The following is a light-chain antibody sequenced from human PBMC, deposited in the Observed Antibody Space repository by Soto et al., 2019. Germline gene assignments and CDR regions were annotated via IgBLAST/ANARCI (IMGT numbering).Light chain of an antibody. CDR1: QSVSSY. V-gene: IGKV3-11*01. Sequence: EIVLTQSPATLSLSPGERATLSCRASQSVSSYLAWYQQKPGQAPRLLIYDASNRATGIPARFSGSGSGTDFTLTISSLEPEDFAVYFCQQYEAFPYTFGQGTKLEIK. CDR3: QQYEAFPYT. J-gene: IGKJ2*01. CDR2: DAS.